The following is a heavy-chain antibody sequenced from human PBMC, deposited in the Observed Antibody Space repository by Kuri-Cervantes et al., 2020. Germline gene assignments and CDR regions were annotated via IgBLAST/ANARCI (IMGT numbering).Heavy chain of an antibody. CDR3: AKDGDIVATNDAFDI. CDR1: GFTFSTYS. V-gene: IGHV3-23*01. Sequence: GESLKISCAASGFTFSTYSMNWVRQAPGKGLEWVSAITGKTGRTHYADSVEGRFTISRDNSKNTLYLQMYSLRAEDTAMYYCAKDGDIVATNDAFDIWGQGTMVTVSS. D-gene: IGHD5-12*01. CDR2: ITGKTGRT. J-gene: IGHJ3*02.